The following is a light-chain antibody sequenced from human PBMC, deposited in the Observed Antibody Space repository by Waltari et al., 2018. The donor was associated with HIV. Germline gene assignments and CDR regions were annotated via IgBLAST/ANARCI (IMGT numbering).Light chain of an antibody. CDR1: QSVSSY. CDR3: QQRSNWPGIT. J-gene: IGKJ5*01. V-gene: IGKV3-11*01. Sequence: EIVLTQSPATLSLSPGERATLSCRASQSVSSYLAWYQQKPGQAPRLLIYDASNRATGIPARFSGSGSWTDFTLTISSLEPEDFAVYYCQQRSNWPGITFGQGTRLEIK. CDR2: DAS.